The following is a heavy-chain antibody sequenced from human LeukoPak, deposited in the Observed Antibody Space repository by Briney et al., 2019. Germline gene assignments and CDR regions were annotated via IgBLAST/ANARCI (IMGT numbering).Heavy chain of an antibody. CDR2: IYYSGST. CDR3: ARHVPNYYDSSGPPPSWFDP. Sequence: SETLSLTCTVSGGSISSYYRSWIRQPPGKGLEWIGYIYYSGSTNYNPSLKSRVTISVDTSKNQFSLKLSSVTAADTAVYYCARHVPNYYDSSGPPPSWFDPWGQGTLVTVSS. J-gene: IGHJ5*02. CDR1: GGSISSYY. D-gene: IGHD3-22*01. V-gene: IGHV4-59*08.